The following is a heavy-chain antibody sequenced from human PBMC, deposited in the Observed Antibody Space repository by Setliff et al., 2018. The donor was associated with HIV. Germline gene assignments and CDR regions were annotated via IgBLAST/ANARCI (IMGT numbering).Heavy chain of an antibody. Sequence: SETLSLTCTVSGGSISSGSYYWTWIRQPAGKGLEWIGRIDTSGSTNYNPSLKSRVTTSVDTSKNQFSLKLSSVTAADTAVYYCARDFPLVRGVITHYYYYGMDVWGQGTTVTVS. V-gene: IGHV4-61*02. J-gene: IGHJ6*02. CDR2: IDTSGST. CDR3: ARDFPLVRGVITHYYYYGMDV. CDR1: GGSISSGSYY. D-gene: IGHD3-10*01.